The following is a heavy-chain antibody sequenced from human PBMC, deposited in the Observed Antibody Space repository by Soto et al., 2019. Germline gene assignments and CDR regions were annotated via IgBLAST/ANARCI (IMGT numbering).Heavy chain of an antibody. V-gene: IGHV1-69*08. J-gene: IGHJ6*02. D-gene: IGHD3-10*01. CDR2: IIPLLDTT. Sequence: SVKVSCKTSGGTFSNDITTWVRQAPGQGLEWMGRIIPLLDTTNYAQKFQGRVTITADESTSTAYMELSSLRSEDTAVYYCARGTPAEPGVGYYGMAVWGQGTTVTVSS. CDR3: ARGTPAEPGVGYYGMAV. CDR1: GGTFSNDI.